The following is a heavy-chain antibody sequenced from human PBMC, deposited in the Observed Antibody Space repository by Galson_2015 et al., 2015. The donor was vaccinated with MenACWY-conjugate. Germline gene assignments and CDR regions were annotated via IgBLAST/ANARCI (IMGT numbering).Heavy chain of an antibody. J-gene: IGHJ4*02. CDR2: ISSNGGST. D-gene: IGHD6-19*01. CDR1: GVTFSSSA. Sequence: SLRLSCAASGVTFSSSAMHWVRQAPGKGLEYVSAISSNGGSTYYADSVKGRFTISRDNSKNTLYLQMSSLRAEDTAVYYCVKDRGRAVAGTCDYWGQGTLVTVSS. V-gene: IGHV3-64D*06. CDR3: VKDRGRAVAGTCDY.